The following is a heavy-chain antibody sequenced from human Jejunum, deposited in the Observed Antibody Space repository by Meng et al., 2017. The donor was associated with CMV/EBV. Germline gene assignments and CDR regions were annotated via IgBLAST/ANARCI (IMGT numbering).Heavy chain of an antibody. CDR1: F. CDR2: IHPRDDTT. D-gene: IGHD4-11*01. V-gene: IGHV1-46*01. CDR3: AREPPTVTRSRNTFYYYGMDV. Sequence: FFHWVRQAPGQGLEWMGIIHPRDDTTIYAPNFQGRVIMTRDTSTSTVYMEMSSLRSDDTAVYYCAREPPTVTRSRNTFYYYGMDVWGQGTTVTVSS. J-gene: IGHJ6*02.